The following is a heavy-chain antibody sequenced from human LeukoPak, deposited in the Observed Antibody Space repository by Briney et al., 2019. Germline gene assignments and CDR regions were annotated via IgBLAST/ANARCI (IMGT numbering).Heavy chain of an antibody. CDR2: IYYSGST. D-gene: IGHD2-2*01. J-gene: IGHJ6*02. Sequence: SETLSLTCTVSGGSISSYYWSWIRQPPGKGLEWIGYIYYSGSTNYNPSLKSRVTISVDTSKNQFSLKLSSVTAADTAVYYCATDPGETVPAAKGPRGDYCYSMDVWGQGTTVTVSS. CDR1: GGSISSYY. CDR3: ATDPGETVPAAKGPRGDYCYSMDV. V-gene: IGHV4-59*12.